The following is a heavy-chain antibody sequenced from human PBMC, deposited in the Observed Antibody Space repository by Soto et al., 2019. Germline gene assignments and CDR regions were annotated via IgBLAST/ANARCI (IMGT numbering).Heavy chain of an antibody. CDR2: ISSDDNT. CDR3: ARDILGGSYDFSH. Sequence: EVQLMESGGGLVQPGGSLRLSCAASGFIVNNIFMTWLRQAPGKGLEWLSTISSDDNTYYADSVKGRFSISRDSPKNTRYLQMNSLRAEDTAVYHCARDILGGSYDFSHGGQGALVTVSS. V-gene: IGHV3-66*01. CDR1: GFIVNNIF. D-gene: IGHD3-3*01. J-gene: IGHJ1*01.